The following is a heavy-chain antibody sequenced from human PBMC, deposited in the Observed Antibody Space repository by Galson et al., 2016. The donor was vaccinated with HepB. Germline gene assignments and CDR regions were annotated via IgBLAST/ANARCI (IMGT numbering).Heavy chain of an antibody. Sequence: SLRLSCAASGFTVSTNYMSWVRQAPGTGLEWVSVIYSADSTYYADSVKGRFTIPRDNSKNTVYFQLHSLRVEDTAVYYCARDSPLPAAFDYRGQGTLVTVIS. V-gene: IGHV3-66*01. D-gene: IGHD2-2*01. CDR2: IYSADST. J-gene: IGHJ4*02. CDR3: ARDSPLPAAFDY. CDR1: GFTVSTNY.